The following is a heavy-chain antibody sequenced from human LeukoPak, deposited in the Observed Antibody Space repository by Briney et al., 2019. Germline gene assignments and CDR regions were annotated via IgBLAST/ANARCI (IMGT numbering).Heavy chain of an antibody. J-gene: IGHJ4*01. CDR3: ARSVDRWNYFDY. Sequence: GGSLRLSCAASGFVVSSNFMSWVRQAPGKGLEWVSVIYSGGKTFYADSVKGRFTVSRDNSMNTLSLQMSSLRAEDTAVYYCARSVDRWNYFDYWGHGTLVTVSS. V-gene: IGHV3-53*01. CDR2: IYSGGKT. D-gene: IGHD4-23*01. CDR1: GFVVSSNF.